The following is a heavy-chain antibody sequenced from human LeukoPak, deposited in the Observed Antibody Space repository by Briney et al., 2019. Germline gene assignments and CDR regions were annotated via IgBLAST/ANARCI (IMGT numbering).Heavy chain of an antibody. Sequence: PSQTLSLTCGVSGASISSSNWWSWVRQPPGKGLEWIGEIYHGGSTNYNPSLKSRVTISVDKSKNQFSLRLSFVTAADSAVHYCARVTYYYGSGTWNAFDYWGQGTLVTVSS. J-gene: IGHJ4*02. D-gene: IGHD3-10*01. CDR2: IYHGGST. CDR1: GASISSSNW. CDR3: ARVTYYYGSGTWNAFDY. V-gene: IGHV4/OR15-8*01.